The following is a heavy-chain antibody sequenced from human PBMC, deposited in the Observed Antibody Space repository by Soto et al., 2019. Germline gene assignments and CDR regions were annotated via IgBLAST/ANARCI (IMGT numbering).Heavy chain of an antibody. CDR2: INAGNGNT. Sequence: ASVKVSCKASGYTFTGYAMHWVRQAPGQRLEWMGWINAGNGNTKYSQKFQGRVTITRDTSASTAYMELSSLRSEDTAVYYCARGRTEYYDSSGYYELDYWGQGTLVTVSS. CDR1: GYTFTGYA. J-gene: IGHJ4*02. V-gene: IGHV1-3*01. CDR3: ARGRTEYYDSSGYYELDY. D-gene: IGHD3-22*01.